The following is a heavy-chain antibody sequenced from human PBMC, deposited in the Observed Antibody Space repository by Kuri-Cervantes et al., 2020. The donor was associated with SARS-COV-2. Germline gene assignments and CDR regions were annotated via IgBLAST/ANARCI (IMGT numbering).Heavy chain of an antibody. V-gene: IGHV4-39*07. CDR3: ARGRVYARRIYYYYYGMDV. J-gene: IGHJ6*02. CDR2: IYYSGST. CDR1: GGSISSSSYY. Sequence: SETLSLTCTVSGGSISSSSYYWGWIRQPPGKGLEWIGSIYYSGSTYYNPSLKSRVTISVDTSKNQFSLKLSSVAAADTAVYYCARGRVYARRIYYYYYGMDVWGQGTTVTVSS. D-gene: IGHD3-16*01.